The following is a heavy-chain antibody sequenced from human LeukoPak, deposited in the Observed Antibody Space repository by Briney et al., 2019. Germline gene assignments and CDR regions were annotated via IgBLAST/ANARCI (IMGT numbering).Heavy chain of an antibody. V-gene: IGHV3-23*01. D-gene: IGHD3-10*01. J-gene: IGHJ4*02. Sequence: GGSLRLSCAASGFTVSSNYMSWVRQAPGKGLEWVSSVSDTGATTYYADSVKGRFTISRDNSKNTVFLQMNSLRADDTAIYYCAKRGSYGSGSYFDYWGQGALVTVSS. CDR3: AKRGSYGSGSYFDY. CDR1: GFTVSSNY. CDR2: VSDTGATT.